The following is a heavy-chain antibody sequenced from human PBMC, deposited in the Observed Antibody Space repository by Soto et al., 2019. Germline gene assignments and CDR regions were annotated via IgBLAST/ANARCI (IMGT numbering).Heavy chain of an antibody. V-gene: IGHV4-61*01. J-gene: IGHJ4*02. CDR3: ARYRREAVAGYTLDN. CDR1: GGSVSSGSYY. Sequence: PSETLSLTCTVSGGSVSSGSYYWSWIRQPPGKGLEWIGYIYYSGSTNYNPSLKSRVTISEDTSKSQFSLEVNSMTAADTAVYYCARYRREAVAGYTLDNWGQGILVTVSS. CDR2: IYYSGST. D-gene: IGHD6-13*01.